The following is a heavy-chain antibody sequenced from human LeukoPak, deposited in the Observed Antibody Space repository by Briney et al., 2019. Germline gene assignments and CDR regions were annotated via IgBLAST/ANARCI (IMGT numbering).Heavy chain of an antibody. J-gene: IGHJ5*01. V-gene: IGHV3-48*03. CDR3: GTSRWSGFVDS. CDR1: GFTFSSYE. CDR2: ISSSGSTI. Sequence: GGSLRLSCAASGFTFSSYEMNWVRQAPGKGLEWVSYISSSGSTIYYADSVKGRFTISRHNAKNTVYLQMDSLRAEDTAVYYCGTSRWSGFVDSWGQGTLVTVSS. D-gene: IGHD3-3*01.